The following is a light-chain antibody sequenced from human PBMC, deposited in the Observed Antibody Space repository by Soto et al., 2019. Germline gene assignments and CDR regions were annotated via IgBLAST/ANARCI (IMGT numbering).Light chain of an antibody. V-gene: IGLV4-69*01. CDR3: QTWGTGIQV. Sequence: QLVLTQSPSASASLGASVKLTCTLNSGHSSYAIAWHQQQPEKGPRWLMKLNSDGSHTKGDGIPDRFSGSSSGAERYLTISSLQSEDEADYYCQTWGTGIQVFGGGTKLNVL. CDR2: LNSDGSH. CDR1: SGHSSYA. J-gene: IGLJ2*01.